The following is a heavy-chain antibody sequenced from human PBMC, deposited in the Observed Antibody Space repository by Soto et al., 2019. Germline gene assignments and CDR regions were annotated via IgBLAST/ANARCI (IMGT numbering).Heavy chain of an antibody. CDR1: GCTFTGYY. D-gene: IGHD1-1*01. CDR2: INPNSGGT. V-gene: IGHV1-2*04. Sequence: ASVKVSCKASGCTFTGYYMHWVRQAPGQGLEWMGWINPNSGGTNYAQKFQGWVTMTRDTSISTAYMELSRLRSDDTAVYYCAREGCWNDMNYYYGMDVWGQGTAVTVSS. J-gene: IGHJ6*02. CDR3: AREGCWNDMNYYYGMDV.